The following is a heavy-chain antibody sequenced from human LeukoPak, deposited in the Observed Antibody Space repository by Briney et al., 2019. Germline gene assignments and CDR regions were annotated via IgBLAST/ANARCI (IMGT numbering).Heavy chain of an antibody. CDR1: GGTFSSYA. J-gene: IGHJ5*02. Sequence: GASVKVSCKASGGTFSSYAISWVRQAPGQGLEWMGGIIPIFGTANYAQKFQGRVTITTDESTSTAYMELSSLRSEDTAVYYCARRGNGEMATIEDWFDPWGQGTLVTVSS. D-gene: IGHD5-24*01. CDR3: ARRGNGEMATIEDWFDP. V-gene: IGHV1-69*05. CDR2: IIPIFGTA.